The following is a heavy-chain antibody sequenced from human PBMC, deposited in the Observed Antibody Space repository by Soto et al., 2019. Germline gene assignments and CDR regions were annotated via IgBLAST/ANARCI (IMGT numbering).Heavy chain of an antibody. J-gene: IGHJ4*02. CDR2: ISSSSTYI. CDR3: ARVGEYQLLYSGPLDY. Sequence: KAGGSLRLSCAASGFTFSNYNMNWVRQAPGKGLEWVSSISSSSTYIYYADSVKGRFTISRDNAKNSLYLQMNSLRAEDTAVYYCARVGEYQLLYSGPLDYWGQGTLVTVSS. CDR1: GFTFSNYN. D-gene: IGHD2-2*02. V-gene: IGHV3-21*01.